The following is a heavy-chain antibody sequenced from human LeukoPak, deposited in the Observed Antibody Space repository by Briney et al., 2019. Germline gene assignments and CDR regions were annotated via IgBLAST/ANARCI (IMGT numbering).Heavy chain of an antibody. CDR2: IYYSGST. Sequence: SETLSLTCTASGGSISSYYWSWIRQPPGKGLEWIGYIYYSGSTNYNPSLKSRVTISVDTSKNQFSLKLSSVTAADTAVYYCARQGEWLVDWGQGTLVTVSS. CDR3: ARQGEWLVD. J-gene: IGHJ4*02. CDR1: GGSISSYY. V-gene: IGHV4-59*08. D-gene: IGHD6-19*01.